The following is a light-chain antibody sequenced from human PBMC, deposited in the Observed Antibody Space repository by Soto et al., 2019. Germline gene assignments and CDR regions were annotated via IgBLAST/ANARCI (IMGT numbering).Light chain of an antibody. CDR1: QDIAIY. CDR2: AAS. CDR3: KQYNSYWT. V-gene: IGKV1-9*01. J-gene: IGKJ1*01. Sequence: DIQMTQSPSSLSASVGDRVTITCRASQDIAIYLAWYQQKPGEAPKLLIYAASTLYGGVPSRFSGSGSGTDFALTISSLQPDDFATYYCKQYNSYWTFGQGTKVDIK.